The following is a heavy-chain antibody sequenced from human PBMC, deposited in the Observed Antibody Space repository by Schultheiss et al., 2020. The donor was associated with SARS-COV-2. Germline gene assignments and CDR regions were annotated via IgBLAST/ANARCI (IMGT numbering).Heavy chain of an antibody. J-gene: IGHJ4*02. Sequence: SCAASGFTFSSYAMSWVRQAPGKGLEWVSSISDTGGSKYYADSVRGRFTISRDNSKNTLYLQMNSLRAEDTAVYYCASEQLWLQGLDYWGQGTLVTVSS. CDR1: GFTFSSYA. CDR2: ISDTGGSK. CDR3: ASEQLWLQGLDY. D-gene: IGHD5-18*01. V-gene: IGHV3-23*01.